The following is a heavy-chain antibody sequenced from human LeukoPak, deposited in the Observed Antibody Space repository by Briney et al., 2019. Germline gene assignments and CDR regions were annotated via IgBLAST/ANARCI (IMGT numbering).Heavy chain of an antibody. CDR3: ARSPLKIVVVPAAPWEGLRYNWFDP. CDR2: INPNSGGT. D-gene: IGHD2-2*01. CDR1: GYTFTGYY. J-gene: IGHJ5*02. Sequence: ASVKVSCKASGYTFTGYYMHWVRQAPGQGLEWMGWINPNSGGTNYAQKFQGRVTMTRDTSISTAYMELSRLGSDDTAVYYCARSPLKIVVVPAAPWEGLRYNWFDPWGQGTPVTVSS. V-gene: IGHV1-2*02.